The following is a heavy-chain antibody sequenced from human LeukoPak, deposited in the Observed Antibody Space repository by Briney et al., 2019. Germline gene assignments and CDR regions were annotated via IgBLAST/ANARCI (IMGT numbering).Heavy chain of an antibody. Sequence: GRSLRLSCEASGFTLSTHGMHWVRQAPGKGLEWVALIWYDGSDKYYADSVKGRFTISRDNSKNTLYLQMNSLRAEDTAVYYCARDVSGEGIDYWGQGTLVTVSS. CDR3: ARDVSGEGIDY. D-gene: IGHD4-17*01. V-gene: IGHV3-33*08. CDR2: IWYDGSDK. J-gene: IGHJ4*02. CDR1: GFTLSTHG.